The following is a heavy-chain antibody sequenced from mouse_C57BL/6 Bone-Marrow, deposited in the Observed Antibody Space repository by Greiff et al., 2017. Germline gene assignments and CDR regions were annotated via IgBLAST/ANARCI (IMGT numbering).Heavy chain of an antibody. CDR3: AREGVVKGWFAY. CDR2: IYPGSGST. CDR1: GYTFTSYW. V-gene: IGHV1-55*01. D-gene: IGHD1-1*02. J-gene: IGHJ3*01. Sequence: QVQLQQPGAELVKPGASVKMSCKASGYTFTSYWITWVKQRPGQGLEWIGDIYPGSGSTNYNEKFKSKATLTVDTSSSTASMQLSSLTSEDSAVYYCAREGVVKGWFAYWGQGTLVTVSA.